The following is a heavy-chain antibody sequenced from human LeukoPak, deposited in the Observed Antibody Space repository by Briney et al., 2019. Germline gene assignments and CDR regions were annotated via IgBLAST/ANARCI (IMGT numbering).Heavy chain of an antibody. Sequence: PSQTLSLTCTVSGGSISSGSYYWSWIRQPAGKGLEWIGRIYTSGSTNYNPSLKSRVTISVDTSKNQLSLKLSSVTAADTAVYYCARPKYYYGSGPRYFDYWGQGTLVTVSS. CDR3: ARPKYYYGSGPRYFDY. D-gene: IGHD3-10*01. CDR2: IYTSGST. CDR1: GGSISSGSYY. V-gene: IGHV4-61*02. J-gene: IGHJ4*02.